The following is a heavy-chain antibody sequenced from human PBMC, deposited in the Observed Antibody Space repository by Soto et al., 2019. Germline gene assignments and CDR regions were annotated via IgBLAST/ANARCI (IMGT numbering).Heavy chain of an antibody. J-gene: IGHJ4*02. Sequence: SETLSLTCAVSGDSISSSNWWSWVRQPPGKGLEWIGEIYHSGSTNYNPSLKSRVTISVDKSKNQFSLKLSSVTAADTAVYYCARVGGFGATTIDYWGQGTLVTVS. CDR1: GDSISSSNW. CDR2: IYHSGST. V-gene: IGHV4-4*02. D-gene: IGHD3-10*01. CDR3: ARVGGFGATTIDY.